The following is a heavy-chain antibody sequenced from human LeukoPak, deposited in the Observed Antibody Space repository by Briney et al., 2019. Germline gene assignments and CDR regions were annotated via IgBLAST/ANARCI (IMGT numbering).Heavy chain of an antibody. V-gene: IGHV3-48*03. CDR3: ARDSSGWYEVFDY. CDR2: ISSSGSTI. D-gene: IGHD6-19*01. Sequence: GGSLRLSCAASGFTFSSYEMNWVRQAPGKGREWVSYISSSGSTIYYADSVKGRFTISRDNAKNSLYLQMNSLRAEDTAVYYCARDSSGWYEVFDYWGQGTLVTVSS. CDR1: GFTFSSYE. J-gene: IGHJ4*02.